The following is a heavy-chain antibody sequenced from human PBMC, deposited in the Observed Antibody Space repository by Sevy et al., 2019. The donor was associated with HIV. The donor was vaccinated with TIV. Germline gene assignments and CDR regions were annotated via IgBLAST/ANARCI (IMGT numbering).Heavy chain of an antibody. CDR3: ARGGRRIDVYNRKDAFDI. CDR2: ISSSGSSM. CDR1: GFTFSSYE. Sequence: GGSLRLSCAASGFTFSSYEMNWVRQAPGKGLEWLSHISSSGSSMYYADSVEGRFTISRDNAKNSLYLQMNSLRAEDTAVYYCARGGRRIDVYNRKDAFDIWGQGTMVTVSS. V-gene: IGHV3-48*03. D-gene: IGHD1-20*01. J-gene: IGHJ3*02.